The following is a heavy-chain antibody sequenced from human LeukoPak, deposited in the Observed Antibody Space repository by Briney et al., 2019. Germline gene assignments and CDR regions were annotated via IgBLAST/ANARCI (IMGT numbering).Heavy chain of an antibody. CDR3: ARSLEMATIFPYYFDY. J-gene: IGHJ4*02. D-gene: IGHD5-24*01. V-gene: IGHV4-34*01. Sequence: PSETLSLTCAVYGGSFSGYYWSWIRQPPGKGLEWIGEINHSGSTNYNPSLKSRVTISVDTSKNQFSLKLSSVTAADTAVYYCARSLEMATIFPYYFDYWGQGTLVTVSS. CDR1: GGSFSGYY. CDR2: INHSGST.